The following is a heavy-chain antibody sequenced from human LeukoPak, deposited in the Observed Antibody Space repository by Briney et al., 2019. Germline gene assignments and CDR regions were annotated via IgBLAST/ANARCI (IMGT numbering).Heavy chain of an antibody. V-gene: IGHV3-23*01. CDR1: GFTFSSYA. CDR3: AKNSESSSWYVSAGFDP. D-gene: IGHD6-13*01. J-gene: IGHJ5*02. Sequence: PGGSLRLSCAASGFTFSSYAMSWVRQAPGKGLEWVSAISGSGGSTYYADSVKGRFTISRDNSKNTLYLQMNSLRAEDTAVYYCAKNSESSSWYVSAGFDPWGQGTLVTVSS. CDR2: ISGSGGST.